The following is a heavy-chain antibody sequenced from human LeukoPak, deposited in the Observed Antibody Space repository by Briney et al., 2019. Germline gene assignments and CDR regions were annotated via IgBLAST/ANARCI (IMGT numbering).Heavy chain of an antibody. D-gene: IGHD3-3*01. CDR3: AKTKGDYDFWSGYTPYFFDY. CDR1: GFTFSSYW. CDR2: IKQDGSEK. V-gene: IGHV3-7*01. Sequence: GGSLRLSCAASGFTFSSYWMSWVRQAPGKGLEWVANIKQDGSEKYYVDSVKGRFTISRDSARNSLYLQMNSLRAEDTAVYYCAKTKGDYDFWSGYTPYFFDYWGQGALVTVSS. J-gene: IGHJ4*02.